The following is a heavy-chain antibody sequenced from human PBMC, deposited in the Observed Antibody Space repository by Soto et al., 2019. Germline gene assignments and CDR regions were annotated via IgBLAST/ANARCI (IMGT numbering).Heavy chain of an antibody. CDR3: ARGRTVRNYADDSSDYFYFFDY. CDR1: GDSVTSGDYY. CDR2: IYYSGNT. D-gene: IGHD3-22*01. Sequence: SETLSLTCTVSGDSVTSGDYYWSWIRQPPGKGLEWIGYIYYSGNTNYNPSLKSRVTISVGRSKNQFSLKLTSANAADTAVYYCARGRTVRNYADDSSDYFYFFDYWGQGTQVTVSS. J-gene: IGHJ4*02. V-gene: IGHV4-61*08.